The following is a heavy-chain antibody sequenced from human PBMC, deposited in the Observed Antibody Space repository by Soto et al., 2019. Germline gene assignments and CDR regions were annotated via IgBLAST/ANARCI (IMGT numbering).Heavy chain of an antibody. Sequence: QVQLQESGPGLVKPSETLSLTCTVSGDSIGSFYLNWIRQSAGKGLEWIGRIYTSGSTNYNPSLKSRVTMSVDTSKNQFSVKLTSVTAADTAVYYCARDLGIVTTIEGWFDPWGQGALVTVSS. CDR3: ARDLGIVTTIEGWFDP. V-gene: IGHV4-4*07. J-gene: IGHJ5*02. D-gene: IGHD5-12*01. CDR2: IYTSGST. CDR1: GDSIGSFY.